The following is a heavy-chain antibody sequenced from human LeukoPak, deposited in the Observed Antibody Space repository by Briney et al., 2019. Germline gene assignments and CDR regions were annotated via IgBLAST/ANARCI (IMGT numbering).Heavy chain of an antibody. Sequence: GGSLRLSCAASGFTFSSYWMHWVRQAPGKGLVWVSRINSDGSSTNCADSVKGRFTISRDNAKNTLYLQMNSLRVEDTAVYYCARDPRYCSDTSCWPYNWLDPWGRGTLVTVSS. CDR1: GFTFSSYW. V-gene: IGHV3-74*01. J-gene: IGHJ5*02. CDR3: ARDPRYCSDTSCWPYNWLDP. D-gene: IGHD2-2*01. CDR2: INSDGSST.